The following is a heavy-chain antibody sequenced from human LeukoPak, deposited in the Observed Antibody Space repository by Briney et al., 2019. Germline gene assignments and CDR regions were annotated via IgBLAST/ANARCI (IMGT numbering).Heavy chain of an antibody. CDR2: IKSKTDGGTT. V-gene: IGHV3-15*01. CDR3: TTDLGPGVLRFLEWLTYYYYYMDV. CDR1: GFTFNNAW. Sequence: PGGSLRLSCAASGFTFNNAWMSWVRQAPGKGLEWVGRIKSKTDGGTTDYAAPVKGRFTISRDDSKNTLYLQMNSLKTEDTAVYYCTTDLGPGVLRFLEWLTYYYYYMDVWGKGTTVTVSS. D-gene: IGHD3-3*01. J-gene: IGHJ6*03.